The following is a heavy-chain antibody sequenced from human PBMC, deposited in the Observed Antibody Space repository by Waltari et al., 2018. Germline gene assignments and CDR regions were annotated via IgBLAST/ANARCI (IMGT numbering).Heavy chain of an antibody. CDR2: IFTSGST. CDR1: GGSISSGSVY. CDR3: ARDEARYYDIKTGGGYYGLDV. D-gene: IGHD3-9*01. Sequence: QVQLQESGPGLVRPSQTLSLTCTVSGGSISSGSVYWTWIRQPAGKGLEWVGHIFTSGSTKYNPSFKSRVSVSLDTSENQFSLRLSSVTAADTAVYYCARDEARYYDIKTGGGYYGLDVWGQGTTVTVSS. V-gene: IGHV4-61*02. J-gene: IGHJ6*02.